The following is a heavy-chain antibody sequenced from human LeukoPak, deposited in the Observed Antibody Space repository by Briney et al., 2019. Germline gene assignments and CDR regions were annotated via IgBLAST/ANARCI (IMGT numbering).Heavy chain of an antibody. CDR3: AKDKRYCSSTSCNKYYFDY. CDR2: ISGSGGST. J-gene: IGHJ4*02. V-gene: IGHV3-23*01. D-gene: IGHD2-2*01. CDR1: GFTFSRYA. Sequence: GGSLRLSCAASGFTFSRYAMSWVRQAPGKGLEWVSAISGSGGSTYYADSVKGRFTISRDNSKNTLYLQMNSPRAEDTAVYYCAKDKRYCSSTSCNKYYFDYWGQGTLVTVSS.